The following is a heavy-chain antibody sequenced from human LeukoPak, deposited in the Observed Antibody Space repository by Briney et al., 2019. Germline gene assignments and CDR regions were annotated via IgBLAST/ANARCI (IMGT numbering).Heavy chain of an antibody. CDR3: ARDLGYCSSTSCYGGDDGDY. V-gene: IGHV1-2*02. CDR1: GYTFTGYY. CDR2: INPNSGGT. D-gene: IGHD2-2*01. J-gene: IGHJ4*02. Sequence: ASVKVSCKASGYTFTGYYMHWVRQAPGQGLEWMGWINPNSGGTNYAQKLQGGVTLTTDTSTSTAYMELRSLRSDDTAVYYCARDLGYCSSTSCYGGDDGDYWGQGTLVTVSS.